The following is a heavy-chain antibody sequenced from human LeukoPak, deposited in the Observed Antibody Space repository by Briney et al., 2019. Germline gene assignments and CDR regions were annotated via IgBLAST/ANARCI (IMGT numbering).Heavy chain of an antibody. CDR2: ISSSSSYI. Sequence: GGFLRLSCAASGFTFSSYSMNWVRQAPGKGLEWVSSISSSSSYIYYADSVKGRFTISRDNAKNSLYLQMNSLRAEDTAVYYCARELLWFGELLDYYYYYGMDVWGQGTTVTVSS. CDR3: ARELLWFGELLDYYYYYGMDV. J-gene: IGHJ6*02. CDR1: GFTFSSYS. V-gene: IGHV3-21*01. D-gene: IGHD3-10*01.